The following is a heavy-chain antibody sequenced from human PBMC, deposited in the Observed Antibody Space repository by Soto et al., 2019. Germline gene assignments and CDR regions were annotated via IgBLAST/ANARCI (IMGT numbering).Heavy chain of an antibody. V-gene: IGHV1-8*01. CDR1: GYTFTSYD. CDR3: ARVIVGDFRSGYPFDY. D-gene: IGHD3-3*01. CDR2: MNPNSGNT. Sequence: ASVKVSCKASGYTFTSYDINWVRQATGQGLEWMGWMNPNSGNTGYAQKFQGRVTMTRNTSISTAYMELSSLRSEDTAVYYCARVIVGDFRSGYPFDYRAQGTLVTVSS. J-gene: IGHJ4*02.